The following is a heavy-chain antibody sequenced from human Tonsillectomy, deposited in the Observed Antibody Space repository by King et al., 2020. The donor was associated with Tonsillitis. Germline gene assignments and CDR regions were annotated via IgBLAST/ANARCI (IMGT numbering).Heavy chain of an antibody. V-gene: IGHV4-31*03. J-gene: IGHJ6*03. CDR1: GDSISSGGYY. CDR3: ASTAPPYYYYYMDV. Sequence: QLQESGPGLVKPSQTLSLTCTVSGDSISSGGYYWSWIRERPGKGLEWIGYISYSGSAFYNTSLKSRLTISLDTSKNQFSLRLSSVTVADTALYYCASTAPPYYYYYMDVWGKGTTVTVSS. CDR2: ISYSGSA. D-gene: IGHD4-17*01.